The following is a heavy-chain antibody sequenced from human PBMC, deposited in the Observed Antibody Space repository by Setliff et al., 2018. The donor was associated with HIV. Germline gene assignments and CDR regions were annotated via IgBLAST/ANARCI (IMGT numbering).Heavy chain of an antibody. V-gene: IGHV3-15*04. Sequence: LRLSCAASGFSFSHAWMTWVRQAPGQGLEWVALIESKTDGGTTDYAAPVKGRFIISRDDSKNMLSLQMNNLNTEDSAVYYCTLDVDTFRPQVDYWGQGTLVTVSS. J-gene: IGHJ4*02. D-gene: IGHD5-18*01. CDR1: GFSFSHAW. CDR2: IESKTDGGTT. CDR3: TLDVDTFRPQVDY.